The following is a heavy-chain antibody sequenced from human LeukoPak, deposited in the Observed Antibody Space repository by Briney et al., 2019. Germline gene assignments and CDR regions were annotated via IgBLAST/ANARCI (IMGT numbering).Heavy chain of an antibody. CDR3: GRDQTPFY. V-gene: IGHV3-7*01. J-gene: IGHJ4*02. CDR1: GFTFSDYY. CDR2: IKHDGSED. Sequence: GGSLRLSCAASGFTFSDYYMSWIRQAPGKGLEWVATIKHDGSEDYYLDSVKGRFTISRDNAKSSMWLQMSSLRAGDTAVYYCGRDQTPFYWGQGSLVTVSS. D-gene: IGHD2-15*01.